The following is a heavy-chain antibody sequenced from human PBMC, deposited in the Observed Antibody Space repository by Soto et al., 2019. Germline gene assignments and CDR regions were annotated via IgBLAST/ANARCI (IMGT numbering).Heavy chain of an antibody. CDR2: IGGTGSRE. V-gene: IGHV3-33*08. Sequence: GGSLRLSCAASGFTFTTAWINWVRQAPGKGLEWVALIGGTGSREEYADSVKGRFTISRDNSKNTVYLQMSSLRVEDTGVYYCERSRMPYSDYEPSRDWGPGTLVNVSS. CDR1: GFTFTTAW. D-gene: IGHD5-12*01. CDR3: ERSRMPYSDYEPSRD. J-gene: IGHJ4*02.